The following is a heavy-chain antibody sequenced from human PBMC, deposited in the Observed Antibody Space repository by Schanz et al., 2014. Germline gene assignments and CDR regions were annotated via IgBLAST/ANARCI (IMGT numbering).Heavy chain of an antibody. V-gene: IGHV1-46*01. CDR1: GYTFTSHG. CDR3: ARAKRFGDMDV. J-gene: IGHJ6*02. CDR2: INPSGGGT. D-gene: IGHD3-10*01. Sequence: QVQLVQSGAEVKKPGASVRVSCKASGYTFTSHGISWVRQAPGQGLEWMGIINPSGGGTSYALRFQDRVTVTRDTSRSTVYMELSSLRSEDTAVYYCARAKRFGDMDVWGQGTTVTVSS.